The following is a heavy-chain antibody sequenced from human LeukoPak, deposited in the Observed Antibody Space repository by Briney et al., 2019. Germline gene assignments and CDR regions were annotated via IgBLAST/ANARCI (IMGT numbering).Heavy chain of an antibody. V-gene: IGHV3-74*03. CDR1: DFLFSSYW. CDR2: INTDGSAK. Sequence: GGSLRLSCAVSDFLFSSYWMHWVRQAPGKGLVWVSRINTDGSAKTYADSVKGRFTISRDNAKNTLYLQMKSLRAEDTAVYYCARAQYGWFDPWGQGTLVTVSS. D-gene: IGHD3-10*01. CDR3: ARAQYGWFDP. J-gene: IGHJ5*02.